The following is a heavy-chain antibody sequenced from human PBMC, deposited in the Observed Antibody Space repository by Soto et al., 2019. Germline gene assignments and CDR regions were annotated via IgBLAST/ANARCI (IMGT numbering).Heavy chain of an antibody. CDR2: ISSSGSTI. D-gene: IGHD4-17*01. CDR1: GFTFSDYY. CDR3: ARARGTTAPIDY. V-gene: IGHV3-11*01. J-gene: IGHJ4*02. Sequence: LRLSCAASGFTFSDYYMSWIRQAPGKGLEWVSYISSSGSTIYYADSVKGRFTISRDNAKNSLYLQMNSLRAEDTAVHYCARARGTTAPIDYWGQGTLVTVSS.